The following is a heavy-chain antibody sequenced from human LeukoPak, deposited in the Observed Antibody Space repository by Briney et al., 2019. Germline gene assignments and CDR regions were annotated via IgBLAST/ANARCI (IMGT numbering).Heavy chain of an antibody. V-gene: IGHV3-48*04. D-gene: IGHD3-10*01. CDR2: ISSSSGPI. J-gene: IGHJ3*02. CDR3: ARDRITMVRGYDAFDI. Sequence: GGPLRLSCAASGFTFSSYSMNWVRQAPGKGLEWVSYISSSSGPIYYADSVKGRFTISRDNAKNSLYLQMNSLRAEDTAVYYCARDRITMVRGYDAFDIWGQGTMVTVSS. CDR1: GFTFSSYS.